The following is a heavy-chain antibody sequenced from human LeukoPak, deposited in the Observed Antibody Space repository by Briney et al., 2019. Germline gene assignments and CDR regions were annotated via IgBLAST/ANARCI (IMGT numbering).Heavy chain of an antibody. CDR3: ARDKDIVLMVYASGGFDP. Sequence: ASVKVSCKASGYTFTGYYMHWVRQAPGQGLEWMGRINPNSGGTNYAQKSQGRVTMTRDTSISTAYMELSRLRSDDTAVYYCARDKDIVLMVYASGGFDPWGQGTLVTVSS. V-gene: IGHV1-2*06. J-gene: IGHJ5*02. CDR2: INPNSGGT. D-gene: IGHD2-8*01. CDR1: GYTFTGYY.